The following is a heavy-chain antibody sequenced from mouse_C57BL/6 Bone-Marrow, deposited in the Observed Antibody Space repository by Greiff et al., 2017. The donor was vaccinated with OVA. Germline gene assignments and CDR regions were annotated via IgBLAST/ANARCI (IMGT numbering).Heavy chain of an antibody. CDR2: IRLKSDNYAT. Sequence: EVQGVESGGGLVQPGGSMKLSCVASGFTFSNYWMNWVRQSPEKGLEWVAQIRLKSDNYATHYAESVKGRFTISRDDSKSSVYLQMNNLRAEDTGIYYCTLYYDYDEIAYWGQGTLVTVSA. D-gene: IGHD2-4*01. V-gene: IGHV6-3*01. J-gene: IGHJ3*01. CDR1: GFTFSNYW. CDR3: TLYYDYDEIAY.